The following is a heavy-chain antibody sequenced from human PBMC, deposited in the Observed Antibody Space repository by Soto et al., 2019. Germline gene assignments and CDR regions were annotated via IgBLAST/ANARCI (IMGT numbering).Heavy chain of an antibody. CDR3: ARVRGGNLKAFDI. Sequence: EVQLVESGGGLVKPGGSLRLSCAASGFTFSTYSMNWVRQAPGKGLEWVSSISSSSSYIYYAASVKGRFTISRDNAKSSLYLPTNRLRAGVTAVYYCARVRGGNLKAFDIWGQGTMVTVSS. J-gene: IGHJ3*02. D-gene: IGHD3-10*01. CDR2: ISSSSSYI. V-gene: IGHV3-21*01. CDR1: GFTFSTYS.